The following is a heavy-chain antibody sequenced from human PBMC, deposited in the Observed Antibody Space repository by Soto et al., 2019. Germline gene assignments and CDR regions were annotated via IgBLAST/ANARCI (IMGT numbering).Heavy chain of an antibody. J-gene: IGHJ4*02. D-gene: IGHD5-12*01. CDR1: GGTFSSYT. CDR2: IIPILGIA. CDR3: ARGADSGYELAFDY. V-gene: IGHV1-69*02. Sequence: QVQLVQSGAEVKKPGSSVKVSCKASGGTFSSYTISWVRQAPGQGLEWMGRIIPILGIANYAQKFQGRVTITADKSTSTAYMELSSLRSEDTAVYYCARGADSGYELAFDYWGQGTLVTVSS.